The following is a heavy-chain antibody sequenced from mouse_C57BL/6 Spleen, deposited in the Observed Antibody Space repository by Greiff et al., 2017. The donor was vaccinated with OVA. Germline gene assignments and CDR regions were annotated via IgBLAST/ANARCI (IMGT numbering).Heavy chain of an antibody. CDR3: TREIDMDY. CDR2: IDPETGGT. Sequence: VQLQQSGAELVRPGASVTLSCKASGYTFTDYEMHWVKQTPVHGLEWIGAIDPETGGTAYNQKFKGKAILTADKSSSTAYMELRSLTSEDSAVYYCTREIDMDYWGQGTSVTVSS. V-gene: IGHV1-15*01. J-gene: IGHJ4*01. CDR1: GYTFTDYE.